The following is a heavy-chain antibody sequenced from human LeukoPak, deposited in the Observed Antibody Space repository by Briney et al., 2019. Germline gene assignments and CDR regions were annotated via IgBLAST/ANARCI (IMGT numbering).Heavy chain of an antibody. CDR2: ISYDGSNS. CDR1: GFTFSSYT. CDR3: AGVDTAIIRDGLWYFDL. J-gene: IGHJ2*01. D-gene: IGHD5-18*01. Sequence: GGPLTLLCAVSGFTFSSYTMQWVRHAPGKALVGVVVISYDGSNSYYADSVKGRLTISRDNYKNTLYLQMNRLRVEDTAVYYCAGVDTAIIRDGLWYFDLWGRGTLVTVSS. V-gene: IGHV3-30-3*01.